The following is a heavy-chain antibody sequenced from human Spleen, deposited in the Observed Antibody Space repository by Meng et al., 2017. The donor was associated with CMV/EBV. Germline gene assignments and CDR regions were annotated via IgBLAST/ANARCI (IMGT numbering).Heavy chain of an antibody. V-gene: IGHV5-51*01. Sequence: GGSLRLSCKGSGYSFTNYWIGWVRQMPGKGLEWMGIINPADSDTRYSPSFQGQVTISADKSISTAYLQWSSLKASDTAMYYCARHGTVITPMESDAFDIWGQGTMVTVSS. CDR1: GYSFTNYW. D-gene: IGHD4-23*01. J-gene: IGHJ3*02. CDR2: INPADSDT. CDR3: ARHGTVITPMESDAFDI.